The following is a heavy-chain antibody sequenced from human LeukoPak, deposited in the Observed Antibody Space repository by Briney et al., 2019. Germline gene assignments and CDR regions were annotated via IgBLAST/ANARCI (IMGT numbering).Heavy chain of an antibody. CDR1: GFTFSSYG. V-gene: IGHV3-30*03. D-gene: IGHD6-19*01. J-gene: IGHJ4*02. CDR2: ISYDGSNK. Sequence: PGRSLRLSCAASGFTFSSYGMHWVRQAPGKGLEWVAVISYDGSNKYYADSVKGRFTISRDNAKNSLYLQMNSLRAEDTAVYYCARSGYSSGWYLEDYWGQGTLVTVSS. CDR3: ARSGYSSGWYLEDY.